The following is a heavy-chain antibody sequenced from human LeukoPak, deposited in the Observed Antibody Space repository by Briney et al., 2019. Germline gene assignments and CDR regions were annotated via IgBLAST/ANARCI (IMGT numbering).Heavy chain of an antibody. Sequence: SSETLSLTCTVSGGSVSSSSYYWGWIRQPPGKGLEWIGSIYYSGSTYYNPSFESRVTISADTSKNQFSLKLSSVTAADTSVYYCAGFSGSYLSGAFDIWGQGTMVTVSS. J-gene: IGHJ3*02. CDR2: IYYSGST. CDR3: AGFSGSYLSGAFDI. CDR1: GGSVSSSSYY. D-gene: IGHD1-26*01. V-gene: IGHV4-39*01.